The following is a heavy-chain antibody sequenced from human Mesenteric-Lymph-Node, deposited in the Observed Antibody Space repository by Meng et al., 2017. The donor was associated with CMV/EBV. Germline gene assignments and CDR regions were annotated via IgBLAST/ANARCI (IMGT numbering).Heavy chain of an antibody. CDR3: ARHQRWLKSEGGFNY. CDR2: INHSGST. Sequence: QWGARLLKPPVTLPLTSVFNGCSFGGYYWSWIRQPPGKGLEWIGEINHSGSTNYNPSLKSRVTISVDTSKNQFSLKLSSVTAADTAVYYCARHQRWLKSEGGFNYWGQGTLVTVSS. CDR1: GCSFGGYY. D-gene: IGHD4-23*01. V-gene: IGHV4-34*02. J-gene: IGHJ4*02.